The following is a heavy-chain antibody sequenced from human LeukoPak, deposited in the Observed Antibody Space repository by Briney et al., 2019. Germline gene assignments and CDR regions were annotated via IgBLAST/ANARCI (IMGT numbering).Heavy chain of an antibody. V-gene: IGHV3-11*01. CDR2: ISSSGSTI. Sequence: GGSLRLSCAASGFTFSDYYRSWLRQAPGKGVEGVTYISSSGSTICYAASVKGRFTISRDNAKTSLYLQMNSLRAEDTAVYYCARDPNYDILTGYQRFDPWGQGTLVTVSS. CDR3: ARDPNYDILTGYQRFDP. J-gene: IGHJ5*02. CDR1: GFTFSDYY. D-gene: IGHD3-9*01.